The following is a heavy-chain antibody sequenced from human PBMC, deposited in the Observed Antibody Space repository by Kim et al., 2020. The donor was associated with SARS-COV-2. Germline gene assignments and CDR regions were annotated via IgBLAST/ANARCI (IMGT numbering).Heavy chain of an antibody. D-gene: IGHD6-13*01. Sequence: SETLSLTCTVSGGSVSSGYYYWSWIRQPPGKGLEWIGYIYYTGSTNYNPSLKSRVTISVDRSKNQFSLNLSSVTAADTAVYYCARGGYSSSWYYFDCWGQGTLVTVSS. CDR2: IYYTGST. J-gene: IGHJ4*02. CDR3: ARGGYSSSWYYFDC. CDR1: GGSVSSGYYY. V-gene: IGHV4-61*01.